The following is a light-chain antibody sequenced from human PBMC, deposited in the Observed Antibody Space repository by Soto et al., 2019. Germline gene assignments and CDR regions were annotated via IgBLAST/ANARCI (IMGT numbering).Light chain of an antibody. J-gene: IGKJ2*01. CDR2: AAS. Sequence: AIPMPQSPPSLSASVGARVIITCRASQAISVDVGWLQQRPGHAPNLLSYAASTLHTGVPSTFTGSGSGTDFTLTINDLQPEDVATDFCLQDDDFPYTCGQGTKLEI. CDR1: QAISVD. V-gene: IGKV1-6*01. CDR3: LQDDDFPYT.